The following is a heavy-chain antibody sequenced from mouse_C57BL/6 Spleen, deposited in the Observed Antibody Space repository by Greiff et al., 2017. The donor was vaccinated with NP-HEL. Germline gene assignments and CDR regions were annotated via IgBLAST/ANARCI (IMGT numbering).Heavy chain of an antibody. Sequence: EVQLQQSGPELVKPGASVKLPCKASGYTFTDYNMDWVKQSHGKSLEWIGDINPNNGGTIYTQKFKGKATLTVDKSSSTAYLELSSLTSEDTAVYYCARKNYGGNDALDYWGQGTSVTVSS. J-gene: IGHJ4*01. CDR1: GYTFTDYN. CDR2: INPNNGGT. D-gene: IGHD1-1*01. CDR3: ARKNYGGNDALDY. V-gene: IGHV1-18*01.